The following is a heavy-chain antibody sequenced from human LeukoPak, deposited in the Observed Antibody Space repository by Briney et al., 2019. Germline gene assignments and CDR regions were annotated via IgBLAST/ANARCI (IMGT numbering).Heavy chain of an antibody. J-gene: IGHJ4*02. CDR3: ASASGY. D-gene: IGHD6-19*01. CDR2: IYTTGST. V-gene: IGHV4-4*07. CDR1: SDSSSSDY. Sequence: PSETLSLTRSVSSDSSSSDYWSWIRQLAGKGLEWIGRIYTTGSTNYNPSLKSRVTMSVDMSKNQFSLKLISVTAADTAVYYCASASGYWGQGTLVTVSS.